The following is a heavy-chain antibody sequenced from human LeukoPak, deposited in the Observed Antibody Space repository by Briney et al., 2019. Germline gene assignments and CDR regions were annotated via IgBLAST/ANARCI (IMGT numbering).Heavy chain of an antibody. CDR2: INTNTGNP. D-gene: IGHD6-13*01. V-gene: IGHV7-4-1*02. CDR1: GYTFTSYA. Sequence: ASVKVSCKASGYTFTSYAMNWVRQAPGQGLEWMGWINTNTGNPTYAQGFTGRFVFSLDTSVSTAYLQISSLKAEDTAVYYCARHLYSSSWYGGYYYYYYMDVWGKGTTVTVSS. CDR3: ARHLYSSSWYGGYYYYYYMDV. J-gene: IGHJ6*03.